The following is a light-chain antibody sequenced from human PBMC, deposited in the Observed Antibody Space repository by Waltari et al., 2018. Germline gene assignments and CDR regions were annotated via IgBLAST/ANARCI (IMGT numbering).Light chain of an antibody. CDR2: DVT. Sequence: QSALTQPASVSGSPGQSITISCPGTNNDVGPSKFLSWYQQHPGRAPQLMIYDVTERPSGISYRFSGSKSANTASLTISGLLPEDEAIYYCCSFTATHTLLFGGGTTVTVL. J-gene: IGLJ2*01. CDR3: CSFTATHTLL. V-gene: IGLV2-14*03. CDR1: NNDVGPSKF.